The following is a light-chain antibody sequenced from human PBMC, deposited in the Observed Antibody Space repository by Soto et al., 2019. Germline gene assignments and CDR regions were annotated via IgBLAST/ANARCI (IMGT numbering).Light chain of an antibody. CDR2: DAS. Sequence: DIQMTQSPSSLSASVGDRVTITCQASHDIKSSLNWYQKRAGKAPQLLIYDASDLETGVPSRFSGSRSGTDFTFTISSLQPEDIATYYCQQYENFPYTFGQGTRLEIQ. CDR3: QQYENFPYT. V-gene: IGKV1-33*01. CDR1: HDIKSS. J-gene: IGKJ2*01.